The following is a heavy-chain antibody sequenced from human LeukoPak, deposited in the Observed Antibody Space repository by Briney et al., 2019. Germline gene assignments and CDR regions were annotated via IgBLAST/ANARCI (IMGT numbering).Heavy chain of an antibody. CDR2: INRSGSS. CDR3: ARRPLAAAYDY. CDR1: GGSFTGYY. J-gene: IGHJ4*02. D-gene: IGHD6-13*01. V-gene: IGHV4-34*01. Sequence: TSETLSLTCTVYGGSFTGYYWSWIRQPPGKGLERIGEINRSGSSHYTPSLQSRVTIFLEASRNQFSLQLSSVTAADTAVYYCARRPLAAAYDYWGQGTLVTVSS.